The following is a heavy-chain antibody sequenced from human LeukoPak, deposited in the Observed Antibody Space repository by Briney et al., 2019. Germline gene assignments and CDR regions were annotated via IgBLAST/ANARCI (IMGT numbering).Heavy chain of an antibody. CDR3: ARGPMGFGTMVRGVRDYMDV. V-gene: IGHV4-39*01. Sequence: SETLSLTCTVSGVSISSSSYYWGWIRQPPGKGLEWIGSIYYSESTYYNSSLKSRVTISVDTSKNQFSLKLSSVTAADTAVYYCARGPMGFGTMVRGVRDYMDVWGKGTTVTVSS. D-gene: IGHD3-10*01. J-gene: IGHJ6*03. CDR2: IYYSEST. CDR1: GVSISSSSYY.